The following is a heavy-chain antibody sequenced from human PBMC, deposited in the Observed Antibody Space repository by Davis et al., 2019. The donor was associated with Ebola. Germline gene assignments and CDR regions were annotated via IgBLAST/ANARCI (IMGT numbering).Heavy chain of an antibody. Sequence: AASVKVSCKASGYTFTSYAMHWVRQAPGQRLEWMGWINAGNGNTKYSQKLQGRVTMTTDTSTSTAYMELRSLRSDDTAVYYCARLGRHYYYGMDVWGQGTTVTVSS. CDR2: INAGNGNT. CDR3: ARLGRHYYYGMDV. V-gene: IGHV1-3*01. CDR1: GYTFTSYA. J-gene: IGHJ6*02.